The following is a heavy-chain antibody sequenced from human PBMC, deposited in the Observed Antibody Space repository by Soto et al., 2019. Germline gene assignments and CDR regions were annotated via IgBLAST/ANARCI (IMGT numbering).Heavy chain of an antibody. V-gene: IGHV4-59*01. CDR1: GGSIGSYH. J-gene: IGHJ5*02. CDR3: ARDTVLTGMFDL. D-gene: IGHD4-17*01. CDR2: VYDTGTT. Sequence: SETLSLTCTVSGGSIGSYHRSWVRQPPGKGLEWIASVYDTGTTNYNPSLGSRVTISIDAPENQISLKLTSVTAADTAFYYCARDTVLTGMFDLWGQGTLVTVTS.